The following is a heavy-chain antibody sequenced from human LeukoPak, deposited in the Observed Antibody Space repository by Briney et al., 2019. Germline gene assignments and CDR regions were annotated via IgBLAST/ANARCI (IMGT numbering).Heavy chain of an antibody. J-gene: IGHJ4*02. D-gene: IGHD2-21*01. V-gene: IGHV3-66*01. Sequence: GGSLRLSCAASGFTVSSNYMSWVRQAPGKGLEWVSVIYSGGSTYYADSVKGRFTISRDDSKNTLYLQMNSLKTEDTAVYYCTTDPAWGLDYWGQGTLVTVSS. CDR1: GFTVSSNY. CDR2: IYSGGST. CDR3: TTDPAWGLDY.